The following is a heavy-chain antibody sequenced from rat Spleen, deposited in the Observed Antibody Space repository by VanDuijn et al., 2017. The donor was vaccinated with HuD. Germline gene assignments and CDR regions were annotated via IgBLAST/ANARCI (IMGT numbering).Heavy chain of an antibody. CDR3: ARRGGYSAPFDY. V-gene: IGHV5-31*01. D-gene: IGHD3-3*01. J-gene: IGHJ2*01. CDR1: GFTFNYYW. Sequence: EVQLVESGGGLVQPGRSLKLSCVTSGFTFNYYWMTWIRQAPGKGLEWVASITNASGRTYYPDSVKGRFTISRDNAKNTQYLQMHRLRSEETATYYCARRGGYSAPFDYWGQGVMVTVSS. CDR2: ITNASGRT.